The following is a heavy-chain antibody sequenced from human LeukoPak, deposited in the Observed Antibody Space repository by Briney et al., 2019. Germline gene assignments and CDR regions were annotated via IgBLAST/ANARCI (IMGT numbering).Heavy chain of an antibody. V-gene: IGHV1-18*01. CDR2: ISAYNGNT. Sequence: ASVKVSCKASGYTLTSYGISWVRQAPGQGLEWMGWISAYNGNTNYAQKLQGRVTMTTDTSTSTAYMELRSLRSDDTAVYYCARDPPLLLWFGELFEDYWGQGTLVTVSS. D-gene: IGHD3-10*01. CDR3: ARDPPLLLWFGELFEDY. CDR1: GYTLTSYG. J-gene: IGHJ4*02.